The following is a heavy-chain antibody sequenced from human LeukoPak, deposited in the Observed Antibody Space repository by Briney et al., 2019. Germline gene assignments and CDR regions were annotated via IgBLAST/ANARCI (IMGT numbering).Heavy chain of an antibody. J-gene: IGHJ4*02. Sequence: GPSVKVSCKASGYTFTGYYMHWVRQAPGQGLEWMGWINPNSGGTNYAQKFQGRVTMTRDTSISTAYMELSRLRSDDTAVYYCARGDTMVRGVISDYWGQGTLVTVSS. V-gene: IGHV1-2*02. CDR1: GYTFTGYY. D-gene: IGHD3-10*01. CDR3: ARGDTMVRGVISDY. CDR2: INPNSGGT.